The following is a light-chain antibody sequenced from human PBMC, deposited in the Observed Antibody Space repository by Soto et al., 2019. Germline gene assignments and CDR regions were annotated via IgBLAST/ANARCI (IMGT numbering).Light chain of an antibody. Sequence: EIVMTQSPATLSVSPGERATLSCRASQSVGSDLAWYQHTPGQPPRLLIYGASTRATGIPGRFSGSGSGTEFTLNIRSLQSEDFAAYLCQQYNNWPPWTLAQGTKVDIK. CDR3: QQYNNWPPWT. CDR1: QSVGSD. V-gene: IGKV3-15*01. J-gene: IGKJ1*01. CDR2: GAS.